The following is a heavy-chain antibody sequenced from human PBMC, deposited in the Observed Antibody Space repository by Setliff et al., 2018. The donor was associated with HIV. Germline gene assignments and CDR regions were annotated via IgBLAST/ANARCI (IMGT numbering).Heavy chain of an antibody. J-gene: IGHJ3*02. Sequence: ASVKVSCKASGYTFTGYYMHWVRQAPGQGLEWMGWINPNSGGTNYAQKFQGRVTMTRDTSISTAYMELSRLRSDDTAVYYCAIITVAGTGAFDNWGQGTMVTVSS. CDR1: GYTFTGYY. CDR3: AIITVAGTGAFDN. CDR2: INPNSGGT. D-gene: IGHD6-19*01. V-gene: IGHV1-2*02.